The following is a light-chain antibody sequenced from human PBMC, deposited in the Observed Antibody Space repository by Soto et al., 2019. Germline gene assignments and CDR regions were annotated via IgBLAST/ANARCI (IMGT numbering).Light chain of an antibody. CDR2: GAS. V-gene: IGKV3-15*01. J-gene: IGKJ4*01. CDR1: QGINRN. Sequence: IVMTQSPATLSVSPGESVTFSCRASQGINRNLAWYQQKPGQAPRLLISGASTGATGIPARFSGSGSGTEFTLTINSLQSEDSAVNYCQQYYTWPLTFGGGTKVDIK. CDR3: QQYYTWPLT.